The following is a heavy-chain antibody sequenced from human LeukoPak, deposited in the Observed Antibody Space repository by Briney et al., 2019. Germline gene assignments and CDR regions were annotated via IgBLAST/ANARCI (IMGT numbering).Heavy chain of an antibody. CDR2: ISYSGST. V-gene: IGHV4-59*01. D-gene: IGHD6-13*01. J-gene: IGHJ4*02. CDR3: ARGTYSSSWYDY. Sequence: PSETLSLTCTVSGGSISSYYWSWIRQPPGKGLEWIGYISYSGSTNYNPSLKSRVTISVDTSKNQFSLKLSSVTAADTAVYYCARGTYSSSWYDYWGQGTLVTVSS. CDR1: GGSISSYY.